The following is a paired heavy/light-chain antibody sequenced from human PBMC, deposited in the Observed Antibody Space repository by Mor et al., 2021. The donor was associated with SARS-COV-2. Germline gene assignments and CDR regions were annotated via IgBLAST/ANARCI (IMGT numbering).Heavy chain of an antibody. J-gene: IGHJ4*02. CDR3: VREGAYTAFDY. CDR1: GGSISGDNW. Sequence: QVQLQESGPGLLKPSGTLSLTCAVSGGSISGDNWWSWVRQTPGKGLEWIGEIYHSGNTNYNPSLKSRVTMSIDKSKNQFSLELISVTAADTAVYYCVREGAYTAFDYWGQGTLVTVSS. D-gene: IGHD2-21*02. CDR2: IYHSGNT. V-gene: IGHV4-4*02.
Light chain of an antibody. J-gene: IGKJ3*01. CDR1: QSVLYSSNNKNL. CDR2: WAS. V-gene: IGKV4-1*01. CDR3: QQYNSAPPRFT. Sequence: DIVMTQSPDSLAVSLGERATINCKSSQSVLYSSNNKNLLAWYQQKPGQPPKLLIYWASTRESGVPDRFSGSGSGTDFTLTISSLQAEDVAVYYCQQYNSAPPRFTFGPGTKVDIK.